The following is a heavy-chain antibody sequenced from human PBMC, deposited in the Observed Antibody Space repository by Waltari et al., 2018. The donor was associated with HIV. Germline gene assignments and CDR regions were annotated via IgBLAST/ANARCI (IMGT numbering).Heavy chain of an antibody. J-gene: IGHJ5*02. CDR1: GYSISSGSF. D-gene: IGHD3-10*01. Sequence: QVQLQESGPGLVKPSETLSLTCAAPGYSISSGSFWGWNRQPPGKALEWIGSMFHNGSTYYNPSLKSRVTISVDTSKNQFSLKLSSVTSADTAIYYCAREWGTLMVAWFDPWGQGTLVTVSS. CDR2: MFHNGST. V-gene: IGHV4-38-2*02. CDR3: AREWGTLMVAWFDP.